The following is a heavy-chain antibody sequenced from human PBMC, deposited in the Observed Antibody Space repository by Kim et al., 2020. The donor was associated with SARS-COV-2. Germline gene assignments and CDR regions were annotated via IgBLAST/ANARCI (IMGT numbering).Heavy chain of an antibody. CDR3: ARGYGSGTNY. J-gene: IGHJ4*02. CDR2: SST. D-gene: IGHD3-10*01. V-gene: IGHV3-74*01. Sequence: SSTGYGDAVKGRFTISRDNAKDTLYLQMNSLRLEDTAVYYCARGYGSGTNYWGQGTLVTVST.